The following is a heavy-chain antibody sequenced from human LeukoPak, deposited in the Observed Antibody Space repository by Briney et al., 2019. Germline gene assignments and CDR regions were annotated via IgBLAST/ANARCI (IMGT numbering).Heavy chain of an antibody. Sequence: GGSLRLSCASSGFTFSDYYMSWIRQAPGKGLEGVSYISSSGSTIYYAGSVKGRFTISRDNAKNSLYLQMNSLRAEDTAVYYCARYQLLSGDFDYWGQGTLVTVSS. CDR3: ARYQLLSGDFDY. CDR1: GFTFSDYY. J-gene: IGHJ4*02. V-gene: IGHV3-11*01. D-gene: IGHD2-2*01. CDR2: ISSSGSTI.